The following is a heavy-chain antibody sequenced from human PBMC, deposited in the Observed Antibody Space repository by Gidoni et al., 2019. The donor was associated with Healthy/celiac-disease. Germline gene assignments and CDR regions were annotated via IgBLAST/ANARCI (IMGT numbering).Heavy chain of an antibody. CDR3: AKGPRTLRFLEWLPQYYFDY. Sequence: EVQLLESGGGLVQPGGSLRLSCAATGFTFSSYAMSWVRQAPGKGLEWVSAIRGSGGSTYYADSVKGRFTISRDNSKNTLYLQMNSLRAEDTAVYYCAKGPRTLRFLEWLPQYYFDYWGQGTLVTVSS. V-gene: IGHV3-23*01. CDR1: GFTFSSYA. D-gene: IGHD3-3*01. J-gene: IGHJ4*02. CDR2: IRGSGGST.